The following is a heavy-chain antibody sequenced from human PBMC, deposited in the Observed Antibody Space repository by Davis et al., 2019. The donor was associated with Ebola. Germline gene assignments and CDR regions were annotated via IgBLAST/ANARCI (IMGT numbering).Heavy chain of an antibody. Sequence: GESLKISCAASGFIVSDKYMSWVRQAPGKGLEWLAYISGDSRTIDYADSVKGRFTVSRDYAKNSLYLQMNTLRDEDTAVYYCARHDDYWGQGTLVTVSS. J-gene: IGHJ4*02. CDR1: GFIVSDKY. V-gene: IGHV3-11*04. CDR3: ARHDDY. CDR2: ISGDSRTI.